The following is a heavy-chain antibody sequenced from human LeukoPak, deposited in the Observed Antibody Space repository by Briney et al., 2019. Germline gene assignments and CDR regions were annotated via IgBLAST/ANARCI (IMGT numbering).Heavy chain of an antibody. V-gene: IGHV2-5*02. CDR2: IYWDDDK. CDR1: GFSLSTSGVG. J-gene: IGHJ2*01. Sequence: SGPTLVNPTQTLTXTCTFSGFSLSTSGVGVGSIRQPPGKALEWLAVIYWDDDKRYSPSLKNRLTITKDTSKNQVVLSVTNMDPVDTATYYCAHTGHYYDRNNANWYFDLWGRGTLVTVSS. D-gene: IGHD3-22*01. CDR3: AHTGHYYDRNNANWYFDL.